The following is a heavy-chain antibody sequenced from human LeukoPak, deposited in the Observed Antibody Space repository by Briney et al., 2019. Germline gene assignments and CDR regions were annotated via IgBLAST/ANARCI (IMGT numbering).Heavy chain of an antibody. Sequence: SETLSLTCTVSGGSISSGSYYWSWIRQPAGEGLEWIGRIYTSGSTNYNPSLKSRVTISVDTSKNQFSLKLSSVTAADTAVYYCARDIAGGSITIFGVVLSNWFDPWGQGTLVTVSS. CDR3: ARDIAGGSITIFGVVLSNWFDP. CDR2: IYTSGST. D-gene: IGHD3-3*01. CDR1: GGSISSGSYY. J-gene: IGHJ5*02. V-gene: IGHV4-61*02.